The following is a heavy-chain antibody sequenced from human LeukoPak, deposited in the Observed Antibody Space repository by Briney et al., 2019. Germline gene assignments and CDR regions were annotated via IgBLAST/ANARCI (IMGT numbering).Heavy chain of an antibody. J-gene: IGHJ5*01. CDR2: LNPNSGGT. CDR1: GYTFIDYH. Sequence: ASVKVSCKGSGYTFIDYHIHWVRQAPGQGLEWMGWLNPNSGGTIYAQKFQGRVTMTRDTSINTAYMELSRLTSDDAAMYYCARVSCSGGTCYDLGWFDSWGQGTLVTVSP. CDR3: ARVSCSGGTCYDLGWFDS. V-gene: IGHV1-2*02. D-gene: IGHD2-15*01.